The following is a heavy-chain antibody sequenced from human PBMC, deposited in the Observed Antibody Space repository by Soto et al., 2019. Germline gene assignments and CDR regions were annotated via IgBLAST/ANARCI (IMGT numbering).Heavy chain of an antibody. CDR2: IIPILGIA. CDR1: GGTFSSFH. CDR3: ASGPTSLGDD. D-gene: IGHD3-3*01. Sequence: QVQLVQSGAEVRKPGSSVKVSCKASGGTFSSFHITWVRQAPGQGLEWMGRIIPILGIANYAQRFQGRVTIPADKSTNTAYMELNSLTSDDTAMYYCASGPTSLGDDWGQGTLITVSS. V-gene: IGHV1-69*02. J-gene: IGHJ4*02.